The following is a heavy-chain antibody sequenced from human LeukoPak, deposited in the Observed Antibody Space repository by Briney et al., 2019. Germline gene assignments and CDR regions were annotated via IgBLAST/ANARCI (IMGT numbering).Heavy chain of an antibody. CDR1: GGSISSYY. V-gene: IGHV4-59*08. Sequence: SETLSLTYTVSGGSISSYYWSWIRQPPGKGLEWIGYIYYSGSTNYNPSLKSRVTISVDTSKNQFSLKLSSVTAADTAVYYCARHPDIVVVPAAQRVWFDPWGQGTLVTVSS. CDR3: ARHPDIVVVPAAQRVWFDP. D-gene: IGHD2-2*01. J-gene: IGHJ5*02. CDR2: IYYSGST.